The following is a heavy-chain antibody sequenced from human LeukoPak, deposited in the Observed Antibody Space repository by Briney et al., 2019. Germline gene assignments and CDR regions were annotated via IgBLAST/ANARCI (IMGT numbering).Heavy chain of an antibody. Sequence: RGSSVKVSCKASGGTFSSYAISWVRQAPGQGLEWMGWMNPNSGNTGYAQKFQGRVTMTRNTSISTAYMELSSLRSEDTAVYYCARGDLTGFDPWGQGTLVTVSS. J-gene: IGHJ5*02. D-gene: IGHD3-16*01. CDR2: MNPNSGNT. CDR1: GGTFSSYA. CDR3: ARGDLTGFDP. V-gene: IGHV1-8*02.